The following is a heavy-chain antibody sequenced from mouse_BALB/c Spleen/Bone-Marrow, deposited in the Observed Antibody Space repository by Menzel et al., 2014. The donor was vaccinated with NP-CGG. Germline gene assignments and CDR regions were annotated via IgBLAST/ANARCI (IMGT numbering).Heavy chain of an antibody. CDR1: GYTFTSYY. CDR3: TRSGTSWLRRSWYFDV. J-gene: IGHJ1*01. D-gene: IGHD2-2*01. V-gene: IGHV1S81*02. CDR2: LNPSNGGT. Sequence: VQLQQSGAELVKPGASVKLSCKASGYTFTSYYMYWVKQRPGQGLEWIGELNPSNGGTNFNEKFKSKATLTVDKSSSTAYMQLSSLTSEDSAVYYCTRSGTSWLRRSWYFDVWGAGTTVTVSS.